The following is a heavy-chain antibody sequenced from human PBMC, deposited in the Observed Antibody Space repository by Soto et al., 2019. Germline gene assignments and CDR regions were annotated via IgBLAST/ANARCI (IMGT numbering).Heavy chain of an antibody. Sequence: ETLRLSCAASGFTFNSYSVNWVRQAPGKGLEWVASISSGSVYIDFADSVKGRFTISRDDVTNSVSLQMDSLRVEDTGIYYCARYDAFKAFDLWGQGTMVTVSS. J-gene: IGHJ3*01. D-gene: IGHD1-1*01. V-gene: IGHV3-21*01. CDR3: ARYDAFKAFDL. CDR1: GFTFNSYS. CDR2: ISSGSVYI.